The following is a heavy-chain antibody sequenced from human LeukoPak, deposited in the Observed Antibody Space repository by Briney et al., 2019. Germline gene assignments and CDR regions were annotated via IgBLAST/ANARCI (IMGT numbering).Heavy chain of an antibody. J-gene: IGHJ3*02. D-gene: IGHD4-17*01. V-gene: IGHV3-11*06. Sequence: GGPVTLLCRRWGFPLRDYPMRWMRQAPGKGRQFISYITQRRCFTKSTDSVLGRFTITRHNDKNSFYVQMNNERAEHTPVYYCARLLDHFSGDTRWGAFHIWGQGTMVTVSS. CDR3: ARLLDHFSGDTRWGAFHI. CDR1: GFPLRDYP. CDR2: ITQRRCFT.